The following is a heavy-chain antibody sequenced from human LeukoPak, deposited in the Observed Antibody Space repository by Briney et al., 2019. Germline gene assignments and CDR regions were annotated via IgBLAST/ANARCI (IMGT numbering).Heavy chain of an antibody. V-gene: IGHV3-30*18. D-gene: IGHD5-18*01. Sequence: PGGSLRLSCAASGFTFSNYGIHWVRQAPGKGLEWVAVISYDGSNKYYADSVKGRFTISRDNSKNTLYLQMNSLRAEDTAVYYCAKRMGYSYGGDDAFDIWGQGTMVTVSS. CDR3: AKRMGYSYGGDDAFDI. CDR2: ISYDGSNK. J-gene: IGHJ3*02. CDR1: GFTFSNYG.